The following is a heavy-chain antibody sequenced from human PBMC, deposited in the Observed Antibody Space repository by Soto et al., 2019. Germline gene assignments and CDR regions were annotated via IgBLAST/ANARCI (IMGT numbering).Heavy chain of an antibody. CDR2: ISYDGSNK. CDR3: AREYYYGSGSYWDYYYGMDV. Sequence: QVQLVESGGGVVQPGRSLRLSCAASGFTFSSYAMHWARQAPGKGLEWVAVISYDGSNKYYADSVKGRFTISRDNSKNTLYLQMNSLRAEDTAVYYCAREYYYGSGSYWDYYYGMDVWGQGTTVTVSS. CDR1: GFTFSSYA. J-gene: IGHJ6*02. D-gene: IGHD3-10*01. V-gene: IGHV3-30-3*01.